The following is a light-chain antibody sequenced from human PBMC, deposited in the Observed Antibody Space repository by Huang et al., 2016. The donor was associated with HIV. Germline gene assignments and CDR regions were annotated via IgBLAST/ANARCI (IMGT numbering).Light chain of an antibody. CDR2: GAS. Sequence: EIVLTQSPGTLSLSPGERATLSCRASQSISSNYLAWYQQKPGQAPRLLIYGASSRATGITDRCSGSGSGTDFTLTISRLEPEDFVVYYCQQYGSSPWTFGQGTKVEIK. J-gene: IGKJ1*01. CDR3: QQYGSSPWT. CDR1: QSISSNY. V-gene: IGKV3-20*01.